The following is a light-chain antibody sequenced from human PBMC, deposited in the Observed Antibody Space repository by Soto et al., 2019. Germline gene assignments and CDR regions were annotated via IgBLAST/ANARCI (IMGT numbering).Light chain of an antibody. V-gene: IGKV1-39*01. CDR1: QSISTY. J-gene: IGKJ4*01. CDR2: AAV. Sequence: DIQMTQSPSSLSASVGDGVTITCRASQSISTYVNWYQLKPGKAPKLLIYAAVTLYRGVPSRFSVSGSGTDFTLSISSLQPEDFATYYCQQSHTTLTFGGGTKMHI. CDR3: QQSHTTLT.